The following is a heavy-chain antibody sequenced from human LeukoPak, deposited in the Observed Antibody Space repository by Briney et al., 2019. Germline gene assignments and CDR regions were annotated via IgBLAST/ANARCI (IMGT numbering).Heavy chain of an antibody. Sequence: GGSLRLSCAASGFTFSSYSMNWVRPAPGKGLECVSSISSSSSYIYYADSVKGRFTISRDNAKNSLYLQMNSLRAEDTAVYYCARSKAARDSSGYYYFDYWGQGTLVTVSS. D-gene: IGHD3-22*01. V-gene: IGHV3-21*01. J-gene: IGHJ4*02. CDR3: ARSKAARDSSGYYYFDY. CDR1: GFTFSSYS. CDR2: ISSSSSYI.